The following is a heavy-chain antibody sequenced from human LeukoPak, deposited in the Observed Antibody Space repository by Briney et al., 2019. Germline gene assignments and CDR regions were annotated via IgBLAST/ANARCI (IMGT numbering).Heavy chain of an antibody. CDR3: ATFIDSATRRFFDH. J-gene: IGHJ4*02. V-gene: IGHV3-23*01. CDR1: GFTFSSSA. CDR2: ISHTGGAT. Sequence: GGSLRLSCAASGFTFSSSAMSWVRQAPGKGLEWVSGISHTGGATYYADSVMGRFTVSRDNSENTLYLKMSSLRAEDTAAYFCATFIDSATRRFFDHWGQGTLVTVSS. D-gene: IGHD3-3*01.